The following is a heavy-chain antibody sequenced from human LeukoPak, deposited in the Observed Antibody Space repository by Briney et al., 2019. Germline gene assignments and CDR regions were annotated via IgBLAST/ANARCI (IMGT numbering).Heavy chain of an antibody. CDR3: ARSYGPRYYFDY. D-gene: IGHD4-17*01. CDR2: ISSSSSYI. Sequence: GGSLRLSCAASGFTFSSFSMNWVRQAPGKGLEWVSSISSSSSYIYYADSVKGRFTISRDNAKNSLYLQMNSLRAEDTAVYYCARSYGPRYYFDYWGQGTLVTVSS. J-gene: IGHJ4*02. CDR1: GFTFSSFS. V-gene: IGHV3-21*04.